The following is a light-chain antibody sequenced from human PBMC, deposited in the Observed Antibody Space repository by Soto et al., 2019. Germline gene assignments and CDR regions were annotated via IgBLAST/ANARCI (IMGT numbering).Light chain of an antibody. CDR3: LQSYDTPWT. V-gene: IGKV1-39*01. J-gene: IGKJ1*01. CDR2: AAS. CDR1: QSVDDY. Sequence: DIQMTQSPSSLSASVGDRVTITCRASQSVDDYVSWYEQIPGRASKLLIYAASHLQSWVPSRFRGSGYGTDFTLTISSLQPEDSAIYYCLQSYDTPWTFGQGTKVEIK.